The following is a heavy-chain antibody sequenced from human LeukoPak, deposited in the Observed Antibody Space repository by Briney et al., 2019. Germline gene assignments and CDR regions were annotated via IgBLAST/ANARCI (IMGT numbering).Heavy chain of an antibody. J-gene: IGHJ5*02. Sequence: SETLSLTYTVSGGSISSYYWSWIRQPAGKGLEWIGRIYTSGSTNYNPSLKSRVTMSVDTSKNQFSLKLSSVTAADTAVYYCARDYYDSSGYYLPLAGWFDPWGQGTLVTVSS. V-gene: IGHV4-4*07. CDR3: ARDYYDSSGYYLPLAGWFDP. D-gene: IGHD3-22*01. CDR2: IYTSGST. CDR1: GGSISSYY.